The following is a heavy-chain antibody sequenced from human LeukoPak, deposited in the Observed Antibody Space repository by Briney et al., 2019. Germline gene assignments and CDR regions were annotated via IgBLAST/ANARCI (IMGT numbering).Heavy chain of an antibody. CDR1: GGSISSYY. J-gene: IGHJ4*02. CDR3: ARAGYCSGGSCLPMGYVDY. Sequence: SETLSLTCTVSGGSISSYYWSWIRQPPGKGLEWTGYIYSSGSTNYNPSLKSRVTISVDTSKYQFSLKLTSVTAADTAVYYCARAGYCSGGSCLPMGYVDYWGQGTLVTVSS. CDR2: IYSSGST. D-gene: IGHD2-15*01. V-gene: IGHV4-59*01.